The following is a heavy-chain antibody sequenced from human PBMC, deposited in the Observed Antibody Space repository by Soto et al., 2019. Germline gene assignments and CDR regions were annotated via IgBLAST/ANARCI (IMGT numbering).Heavy chain of an antibody. V-gene: IGHV3-21*01. D-gene: IGHD4-17*01. CDR2: ISSSSSYI. Sequence: GGSLRLSCAASGFTFSSYSMNWVRQAPGKGLEWVSSISSSSSYIYYADSVKGRFTISRDNAKNSLYLQMNSLRAEDTAVYYCARCCRANGVRSKGADYWGQGTLVTVSS. CDR3: ARCCRANGVRSKGADY. J-gene: IGHJ4*02. CDR1: GFTFSSYS.